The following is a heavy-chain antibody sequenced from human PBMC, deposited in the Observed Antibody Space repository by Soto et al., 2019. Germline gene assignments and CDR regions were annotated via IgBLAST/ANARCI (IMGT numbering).Heavy chain of an antibody. CDR3: VLWQPYYFDY. V-gene: IGHV3-23*01. Sequence: GGSLRLSCAASGFTFSSYAMSWVRQAPGKGLAWVSAISGSGGSTYYADSVKGRFTISRDNSKNTLYLQMNSLRAEDTAVYYCVLWQPYYFDYWGQGTLVTVSS. CDR2: ISGSGGST. J-gene: IGHJ4*02. CDR1: GFTFSSYA. D-gene: IGHD6-13*01.